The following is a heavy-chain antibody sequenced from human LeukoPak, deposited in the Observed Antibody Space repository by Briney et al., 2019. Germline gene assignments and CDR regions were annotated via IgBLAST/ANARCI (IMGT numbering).Heavy chain of an antibody. CDR3: AKGSSTGRWVKLELDAFDI. Sequence: QPGASLRLSCAASGLTFSRSAMHWVRQAPGKGLEWVAVISYGGTNNYYEDSVKGRFTISRDSSKSTLYLQMNSLRAEDTAVYYWAKGSSTGRWVKLELDAFDIWGQGTMVTVSS. D-gene: IGHD1-7*01. J-gene: IGHJ3*02. CDR2: ISYGGTNN. V-gene: IGHV3-30*18. CDR1: GLTFSRSA.